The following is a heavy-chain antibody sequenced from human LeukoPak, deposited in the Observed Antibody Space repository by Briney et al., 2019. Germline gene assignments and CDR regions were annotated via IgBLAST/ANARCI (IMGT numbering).Heavy chain of an antibody. V-gene: IGHV3-48*04. CDR1: GDTFSNRG. D-gene: IGHD3-10*01. CDR3: ARGTYGSGNYYGDY. CDR2: INSGSTSI. J-gene: IGHJ4*02. Sequence: SCKVSGDTFSNRGISWVRQAPGQGLEWVSYINSGSTSIQYADSVKGRFTVSRDNAKNSLYLQMISLRVDDTAVYYCARGTYGSGNYYGDYWGQGTLVTVSS.